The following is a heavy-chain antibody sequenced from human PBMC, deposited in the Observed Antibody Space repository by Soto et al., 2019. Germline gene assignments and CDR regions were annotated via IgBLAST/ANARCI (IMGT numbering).Heavy chain of an antibody. CDR1: GGPINSGSYY. V-gene: IGHV4-61*01. Sequence: SETLSLTCTVSGGPINSGSYYWSWIRQPPGKGLEWIGYIYYSGSTNYNPSLKSRVTISVDTSKNQFSLKLSSVTAADTAVYYCARGLWFGELFVFDPWGQGTLVTVSS. CDR3: ARGLWFGELFVFDP. D-gene: IGHD3-10*01. CDR2: IYYSGST. J-gene: IGHJ5*02.